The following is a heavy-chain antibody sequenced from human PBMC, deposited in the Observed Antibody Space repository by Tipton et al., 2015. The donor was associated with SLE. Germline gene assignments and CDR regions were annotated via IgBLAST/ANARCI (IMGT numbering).Heavy chain of an antibody. CDR2: INHSGST. CDR3: ARMGGDIVVVTAASDAFDI. V-gene: IGHV4-34*01. Sequence: TLSLTCAVYGGSFSGYYWSWIRQPPGKGLEWIGEINHSGSTNYNPSLKGRVTISVDTSKNQFSLKLSSVTAADTAVYYCARMGGDIVVVTAASDAFDIWGQGTMVTVSS. CDR1: GGSFSGYY. D-gene: IGHD2-21*02. J-gene: IGHJ3*02.